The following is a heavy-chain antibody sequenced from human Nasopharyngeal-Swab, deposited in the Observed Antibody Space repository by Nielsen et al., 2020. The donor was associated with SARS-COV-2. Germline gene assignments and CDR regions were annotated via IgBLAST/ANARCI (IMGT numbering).Heavy chain of an antibody. CDR2: ISYDGSNK. V-gene: IGHV3-30*03. Sequence: GESLKISCAASGFTFSSYGMHWVRQAPGKGLEWVAVISYDGSNKYYADSVKGRFTISRDNSKNTLYLQMNSLRAEDTAVYCCARDRNDDGYFDYWGQGTLVTVSS. CDR1: GFTFSSYG. J-gene: IGHJ4*02. CDR3: ARDRNDDGYFDY. D-gene: IGHD1-1*01.